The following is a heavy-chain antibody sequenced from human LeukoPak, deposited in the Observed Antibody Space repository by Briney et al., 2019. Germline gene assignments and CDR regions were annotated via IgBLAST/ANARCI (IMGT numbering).Heavy chain of an antibody. CDR2: ISWNSGSI. D-gene: IGHD2-15*01. J-gene: IGHJ4*02. CDR3: AKDSSGYFDY. CDR1: GFTFDDYA. V-gene: IGHV3-9*01. Sequence: GRSLRLSCAASGFTFDDYAMHWVRQAPGKGLEWVSGISWNSGSIGYADSVKGRFTISRDNAKNSLYLHMNSLRAEDTALCYCAKDSSGYFDYWGQGTLVTVSS.